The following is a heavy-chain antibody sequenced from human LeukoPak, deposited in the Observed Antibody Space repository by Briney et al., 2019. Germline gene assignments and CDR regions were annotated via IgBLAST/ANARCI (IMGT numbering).Heavy chain of an antibody. J-gene: IGHJ3*02. V-gene: IGHV3-23*01. CDR2: ISGSGGST. CDR3: VKVSVTMIVVVTSDAFDI. Sequence: GGSLRLSCAVSGFTFCIYAMSWVRQAPGKGLEWVSAISGSGGSTYYADSVKGRFTISRDNSKNTLYLQMNSLRAEDTAVYYCVKVSVTMIVVVTSDAFDIWGQGTMVTVSS. D-gene: IGHD3-22*01. CDR1: GFTFCIYA.